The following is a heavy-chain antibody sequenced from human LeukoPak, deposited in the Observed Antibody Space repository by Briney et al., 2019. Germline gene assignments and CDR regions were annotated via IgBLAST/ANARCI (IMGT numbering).Heavy chain of an antibody. CDR3: ARDGVSYSSSWPFDY. V-gene: IGHV1-18*01. CDR1: GYTFTSYG. D-gene: IGHD6-13*01. Sequence: ASVKVSFKASGYTFTSYGISWVRQAPGQGLEWMGWISAYNGNTNYAQKLQGRVTMTTDTSTSTAYMELRSLRSDDTAVYYCARDGVSYSSSWPFDYWGQGTLVTVSS. CDR2: ISAYNGNT. J-gene: IGHJ4*02.